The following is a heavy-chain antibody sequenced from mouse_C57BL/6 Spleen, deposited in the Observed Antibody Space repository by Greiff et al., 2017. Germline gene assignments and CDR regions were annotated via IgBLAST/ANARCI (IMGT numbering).Heavy chain of an antibody. Sequence: EVQVVESGGGLVQPGGSLSLSCAASGFTFTDYYMSWVRQPPGKALEWLGFIRNKANGYTTEYSASVKGRFTISRDNSQSILYLQMNALRAEDSATYCCARLYSNYVDYWGQGTTLTVSS. J-gene: IGHJ2*01. V-gene: IGHV7-3*01. CDR2: IRNKANGYTT. D-gene: IGHD2-5*01. CDR1: GFTFTDYY. CDR3: ARLYSNYVDY.